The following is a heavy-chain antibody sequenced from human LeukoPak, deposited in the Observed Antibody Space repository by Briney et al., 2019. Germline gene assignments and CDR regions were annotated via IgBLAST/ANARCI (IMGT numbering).Heavy chain of an antibody. CDR2: IYTSGST. D-gene: IGHD6-13*01. CDR3: ARAWYSSSWWRLDY. J-gene: IGHJ4*02. V-gene: IGHV4-61*02. CDR1: GGSISGGSYY. Sequence: SETLSLTCTVSGGSISGGSYYWSWIRQPAGKGLEWIGRIYTSGSTNYNPSLKSRVTISVDTSKNQFSLKLSSVTAADTAGYYCARAWYSSSWWRLDYWGQGTLVTVSS.